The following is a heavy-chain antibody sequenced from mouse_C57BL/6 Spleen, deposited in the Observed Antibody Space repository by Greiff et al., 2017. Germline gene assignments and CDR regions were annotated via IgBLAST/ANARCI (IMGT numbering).Heavy chain of an antibody. J-gene: IGHJ2*01. Sequence: VQLQESGAELVKPGASVKLSCKASGYTFTEYTLHWVKQRSGQGLEGIGWFYPGSGSIKYNEKFKDKATLTADKSSSTVYMEISRLTAEDSAVCFWARHEGRVTGTPFDDWGPGTTLTVSS. D-gene: IGHD4-1*01. CDR3: ARHEGRVTGTPFDD. CDR1: GYTFTEYT. V-gene: IGHV1-62-2*01. CDR2: FYPGSGSI.